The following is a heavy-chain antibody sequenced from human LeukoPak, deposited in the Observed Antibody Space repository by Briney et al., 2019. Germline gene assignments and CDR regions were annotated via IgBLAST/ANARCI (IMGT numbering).Heavy chain of an antibody. Sequence: GGSLRPSCAASGFTFSSYWMHWVRQAPGKGLVWVSRINSDGSSTSHADSVKGRFTISRDNARNTLYLEVISLTAEDTAVYYCAKDDAWLRFGEWSQGTLVTVSS. J-gene: IGHJ4*02. CDR3: AKDDAWLRFGE. D-gene: IGHD3-10*01. V-gene: IGHV3-74*01. CDR2: INSDGSST. CDR1: GFTFSSYW.